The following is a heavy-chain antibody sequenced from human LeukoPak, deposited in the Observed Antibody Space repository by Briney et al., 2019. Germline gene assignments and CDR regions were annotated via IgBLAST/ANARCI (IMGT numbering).Heavy chain of an antibody. Sequence: GGSLRLSCAASGFTFSSYEMNWVRQAPGKGLEWVSYISSSGSTIYYADSVKGRFTISRDNAKNSLYLQMNSLRAEDTAVYYCARDHEYQLASPWGSTYYYYYGMDVWGQGTTVTVSS. CDR3: ARDHEYQLASPWGSTYYYYYGMDV. V-gene: IGHV3-48*03. J-gene: IGHJ6*02. CDR1: GFTFSSYE. D-gene: IGHD2-2*01. CDR2: ISSSGSTI.